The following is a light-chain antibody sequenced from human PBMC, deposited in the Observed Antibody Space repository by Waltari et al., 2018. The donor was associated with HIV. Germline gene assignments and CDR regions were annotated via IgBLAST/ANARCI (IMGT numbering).Light chain of an antibody. CDR1: SSDVGGYNY. Sequence: QSALTQPPSASGSPGQSVTIPCTGTSSDVGGYNYVSWYQQHAGKAPKLMIFEVNRRPSGVPDRFSGSKSGNTASLTISGLQVEDEADYYCTSYGGSNNFYVFGTGTTVTV. CDR2: EVN. V-gene: IGLV2-8*01. CDR3: TSYGGSNNFYV. J-gene: IGLJ1*01.